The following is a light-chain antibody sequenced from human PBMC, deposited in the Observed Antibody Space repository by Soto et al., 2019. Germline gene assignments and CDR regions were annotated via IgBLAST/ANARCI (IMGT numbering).Light chain of an antibody. CDR3: ISYTRSSTYV. V-gene: IGLV2-14*01. Sequence: QSALTQPASVSGSPGQSITSSCTGTSSDVGGYNYVSWYQQHPGNAPKLMIYDVSNRPSGISNRFSGSKSGNTASLTISGLQAEDEADYFCISYTRSSTYVFGTGTKVTVL. CDR1: SSDVGGYNY. CDR2: DVS. J-gene: IGLJ1*01.